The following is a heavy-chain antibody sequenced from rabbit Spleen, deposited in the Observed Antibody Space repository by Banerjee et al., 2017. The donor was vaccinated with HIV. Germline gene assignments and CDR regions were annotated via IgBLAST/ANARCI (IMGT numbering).Heavy chain of an antibody. CDR2: IATTYADT. V-gene: IGHV1S45*01. CDR1: GVSLNDKDV. CDR3: ASGDGSSGWGFDL. Sequence: EQLEESGGGLVKPEGSLTLTCKASGVSLNDKDVMCWVRQAPGKGLEWIACIATTYADTYYTSWAKGRFTISKTSSTTVTLQMTSLTAADTATYFCASGDGSSGWGFDLWGQGTLVTVS. D-gene: IGHD4-1*01. J-gene: IGHJ4*01.